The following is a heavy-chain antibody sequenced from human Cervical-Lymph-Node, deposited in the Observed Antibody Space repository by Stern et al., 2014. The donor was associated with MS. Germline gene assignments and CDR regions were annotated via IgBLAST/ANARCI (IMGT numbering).Heavy chain of an antibody. J-gene: IGHJ6*02. V-gene: IGHV1-69*01. CDR3: ASDDYYGSGSYNRMDV. CDR2: IIPIFGTA. D-gene: IGHD3-10*01. CDR1: GGTFSSYA. Sequence: VQLVESGAEVKKPGSSVKVSCKASGGTFSSYAISWVRQAPGQGLEWMGGIIPIFGTANYAQKFQGRVTFTADESTSTAYMELSSLRSEDTAVYYCASDDYYGSGSYNRMDVWGQGTTVTVSS.